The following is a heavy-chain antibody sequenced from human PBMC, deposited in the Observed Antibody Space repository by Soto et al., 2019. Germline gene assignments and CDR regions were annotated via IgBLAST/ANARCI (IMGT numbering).Heavy chain of an antibody. Sequence: PSETLSLTCAVYGGSFSGYYWSWIRQPPGKGLEWIGEINHSGSTNYNPSLKSRVTISVDTSKNQFSLKLSSVTAADTAVYYCASGGFGELSVFNWFDPWGQGTLVTVSS. J-gene: IGHJ5*02. CDR2: INHSGST. D-gene: IGHD3-10*01. CDR1: GGSFSGYY. V-gene: IGHV4-34*01. CDR3: ASGGFGELSVFNWFDP.